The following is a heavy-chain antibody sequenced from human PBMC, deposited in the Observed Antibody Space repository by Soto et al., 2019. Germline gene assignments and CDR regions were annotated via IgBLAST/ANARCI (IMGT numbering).Heavy chain of an antibody. J-gene: IGHJ6*02. CDR2: ISWYSANM. Sequence: EVQLVESGGGLVQPGRSLRLSCAASGFTFDDYAMHWVRQAPGKGLEWVSGISWYSANMGYADSVKARFTISRDNAKNSLSLQMNSLREEDTALYYCAKDISGRGSYYYYYGMDVWGQGTTVTVSS. V-gene: IGHV3-9*01. CDR1: GFTFDDYA. CDR3: AKDISGRGSYYYYYGMDV. D-gene: IGHD3-16*01.